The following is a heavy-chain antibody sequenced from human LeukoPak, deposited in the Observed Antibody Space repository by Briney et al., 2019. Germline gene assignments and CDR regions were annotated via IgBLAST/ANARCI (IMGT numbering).Heavy chain of an antibody. J-gene: IGHJ3*02. CDR2: IFHRGST. CDR3: AKDWMEFVVMVTPNNAFDI. V-gene: IGHV4-4*02. D-gene: IGHD2-21*02. CDR1: GGSISSSNW. Sequence: SGTLSLTCAVSGGSISSSNWWSWVRQPPGKGREGIGEIFHRGSTNYNPSLKSRVTISVDKSKNQFSLKLNSVTAADTAVYYCAKDWMEFVVMVTPNNAFDIWGQGTMVTVSS.